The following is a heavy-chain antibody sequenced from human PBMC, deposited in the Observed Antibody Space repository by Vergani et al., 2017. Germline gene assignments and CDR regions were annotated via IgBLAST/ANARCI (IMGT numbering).Heavy chain of an antibody. V-gene: IGHV1-24*01. CDR3: ARSVEMATTRRDY. J-gene: IGHJ4*02. CDR1: GYTLTELS. CDR2: FDPEDGET. Sequence: QVQLVQSGAEVKKPGASVKVSCKVSGYTLTELSMHWVRQAPGKGLEWMGGFDPEDGETIYAQKFQGRVTITADKSTSTAYMELSSLRSEDTAVYYCARSVEMATTRRDYWGQGTLVTVSS. D-gene: IGHD5-24*01.